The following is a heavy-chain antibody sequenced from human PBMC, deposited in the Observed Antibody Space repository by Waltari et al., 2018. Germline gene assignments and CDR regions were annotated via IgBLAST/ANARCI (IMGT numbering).Heavy chain of an antibody. CDR3: ARGAARRGYYYYYMDV. J-gene: IGHJ6*03. Sequence: IGEINHSGSTNYNPSLKSRVTISVDTSKNQFSLKLSSVTAADTAVYYCARGAARRGYYYYYMDVWGKGTTVTVSS. V-gene: IGHV4-34*01. D-gene: IGHD3-10*01. CDR2: INHSGST.